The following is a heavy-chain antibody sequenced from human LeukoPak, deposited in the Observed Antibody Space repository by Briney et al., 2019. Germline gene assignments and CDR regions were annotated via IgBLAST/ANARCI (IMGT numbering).Heavy chain of an antibody. CDR1: GFTFDAYA. D-gene: IGHD5-12*01. V-gene: IGHV3-9*03. J-gene: IGHJ3*02. CDR3: AKGYSGYLYYDAFDI. Sequence: EAGGSLRLSCAASGFTFDAYAMHWVRQAPGKGLEWVSGISWNSGSIGHADSVKGRFTISRDNAKNSLYLQMNSLRAEDMALYYCAKGYSGYLYYDAFDIWGQGTTVTVSS. CDR2: ISWNSGSI.